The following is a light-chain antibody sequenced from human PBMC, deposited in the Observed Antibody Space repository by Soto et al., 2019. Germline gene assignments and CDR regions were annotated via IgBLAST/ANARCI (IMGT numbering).Light chain of an antibody. CDR2: EVI. J-gene: IGLJ3*02. Sequence: QSALTQPPSASGSPGQSVTISCTGTSSDVGIYNYVSWYQQHPGKAPELMIYEVIKRPSGVPDRFSGSKSGNTASLTVSGLQAEDEADYYCSSYAGGNNWVFGGGTKLTVL. CDR3: SSYAGGNNWV. CDR1: SSDVGIYNY. V-gene: IGLV2-8*01.